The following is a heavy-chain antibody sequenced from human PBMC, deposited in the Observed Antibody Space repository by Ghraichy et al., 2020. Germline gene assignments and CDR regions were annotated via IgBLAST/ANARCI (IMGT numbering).Heavy chain of an antibody. V-gene: IGHV3-48*03. CDR2: ISSSGTTI. CDR1: GFTFSNYE. CDR3: ARSRSSWLQKDAFDM. J-gene: IGHJ3*02. Sequence: GGSLRLSCAASGFTFSNYEMNWVRQAPAKGLEWVSYISSSGTTIYYADSVKGRFTISRDNAKNSLYLQMNGLRAEDTAVYYCARSRSSWLQKDAFDMWGQGTMVTVSS. D-gene: IGHD6-13*01.